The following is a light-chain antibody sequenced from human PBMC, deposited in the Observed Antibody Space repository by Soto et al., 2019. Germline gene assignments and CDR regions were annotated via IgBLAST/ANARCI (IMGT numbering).Light chain of an antibody. V-gene: IGLV1-40*01. CDR2: GNN. CDR3: QSYDSSLSGWV. CDR1: SSNIGAGYD. J-gene: IGLJ3*02. Sequence: QPVLTQPPSVSGAPGQRVTISCTGSSSNIGAGYDVHWYQQLPGTAPKLLIYGNNNRPSGVPDRFSGSKSGTSASLAITGLQAEYEAEYYCQSYDSSLSGWVFGGGTQLTVL.